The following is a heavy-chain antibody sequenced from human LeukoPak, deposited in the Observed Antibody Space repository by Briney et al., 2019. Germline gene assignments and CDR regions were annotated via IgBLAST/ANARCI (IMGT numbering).Heavy chain of an antibody. CDR3: AREGPLRLPYFDP. D-gene: IGHD4-17*01. J-gene: IGHJ5*02. Sequence: ASVKVSCKASGYTFTGYYMHWVRQAPGQGLEWMGLINPNIGGTNYAQKFQGRVTMTRDTSISTAYMELSSLRSDDTAVYYCAREGPLRLPYFDPWGQGTLVTVSS. V-gene: IGHV1-2*02. CDR1: GYTFTGYY. CDR2: INPNIGGT.